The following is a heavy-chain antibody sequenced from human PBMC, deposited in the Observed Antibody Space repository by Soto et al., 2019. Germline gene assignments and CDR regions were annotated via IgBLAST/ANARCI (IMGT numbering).Heavy chain of an antibody. CDR2: ISSSSSFI. J-gene: IGHJ4*02. Sequence: EVQMVEAGGGLVKPGGSLRLSCDVSGFSFSNYRMKWVRQAPGKGLEWVSSISSSSSFIYYAESVKGRFTISRDNAKNSLYLQMNSLIVEDTAVYYCARDLFDSWGQGTLVTVSS. CDR1: GFSFSNYR. V-gene: IGHV3-21*01. CDR3: ARDLFDS.